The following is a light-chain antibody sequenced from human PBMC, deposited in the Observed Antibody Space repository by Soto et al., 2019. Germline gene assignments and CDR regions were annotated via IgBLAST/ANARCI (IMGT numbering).Light chain of an antibody. Sequence: EIELASSPGTLSGSPGERATLSWRASQSVSSNLACYHQKPGQAPRLLIYGASTRATGIPARFSASGSGTDFTLTISDVQPEDFALYYCHQRQSWPRTFGQGTKVDIK. V-gene: IGKV3-15*01. CDR3: HQRQSWPRT. J-gene: IGKJ1*01. CDR2: GAS. CDR1: QSVSSN.